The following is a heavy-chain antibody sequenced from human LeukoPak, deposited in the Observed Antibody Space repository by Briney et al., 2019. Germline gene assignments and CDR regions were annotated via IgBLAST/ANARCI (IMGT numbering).Heavy chain of an antibody. J-gene: IGHJ4*02. CDR1: GFTFSSYG. D-gene: IGHD3-10*01. Sequence: PGGSLRLSCAASGFTFSSYGMHWVRQAPGKGLEWVAVISYDGSNKYYADSVKGRFTISRDNSKNTLYLQMNSLRAEDTALYYCARDLSYYYASDYWGQGTLVTVSS. V-gene: IGHV3-30*03. CDR3: ARDLSYYYASDY. CDR2: ISYDGSNK.